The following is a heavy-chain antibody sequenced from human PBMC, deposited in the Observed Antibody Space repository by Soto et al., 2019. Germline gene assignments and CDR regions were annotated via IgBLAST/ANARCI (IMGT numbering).Heavy chain of an antibody. CDR1: GTSISSTFW. D-gene: IGHD2-21*02. Sequence: QVQLQQSGPGLVKPSGTLSLTCFVSGTSISSTFWWTWVRQAPGKGLEWIGEIYHSGTTNYNPSLKSRVTISVDKSNNQFSLELTSVTAADTAIYYCATLPPRIVAVVSPIPTWGPGTPVTVSS. J-gene: IGHJ1*01. CDR3: ATLPPRIVAVVSPIPT. V-gene: IGHV4-4*02. CDR2: IYHSGTT.